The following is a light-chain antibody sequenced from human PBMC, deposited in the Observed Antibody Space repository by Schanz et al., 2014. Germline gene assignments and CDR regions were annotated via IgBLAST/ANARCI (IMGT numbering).Light chain of an antibody. V-gene: IGLV2-11*01. CDR1: SSDVGGHNY. Sequence: QSALTQPRSVSGSPGQSVTISCAGTSSDVGGHNYVSWYQQHPGKAPKLLIYEVTRRPSGVPDRFSASKSGTSASLAISGLRSEDEADYYCCSYAGSYTLVFGGGTKFTVL. J-gene: IGLJ2*01. CDR2: EVT. CDR3: CSYAGSYTLV.